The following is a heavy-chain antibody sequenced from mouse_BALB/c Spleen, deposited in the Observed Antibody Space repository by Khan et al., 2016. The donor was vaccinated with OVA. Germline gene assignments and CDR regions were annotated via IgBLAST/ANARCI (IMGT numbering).Heavy chain of an antibody. CDR2: INSGGDYI. J-gene: IGHJ3*01. V-gene: IGHV5-9-3*01. CDR1: GFPFSTYA. Sequence: EVELVESGGDLVKPGGSLKLSCSASGFPFSTYAMSWVRQTPEKRLEWVATINSGGDYIYYPDSVKGRFTISRGNAKNTLSLKMSSLRSEDKAMFSCARHNYGPFAYWGQGSLVSVSA. CDR3: ARHNYGPFAY. D-gene: IGHD1-1*01.